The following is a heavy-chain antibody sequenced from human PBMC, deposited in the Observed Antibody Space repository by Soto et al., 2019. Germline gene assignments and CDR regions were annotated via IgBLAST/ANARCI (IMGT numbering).Heavy chain of an antibody. J-gene: IGHJ6*02. V-gene: IGHV1-69*01. CDR2: IIPIFGTA. CDR3: ARDPSYCSSTSGYARGDYYYYGMDV. CDR1: GGTFSSYA. Sequence: QVQLVQSGAEVKKPGSSVKVSCKASGGTFSSYAISWVRQAPGQGLEWMGGIIPIFGTANYAQKFQGRVTITADESTSTAYMELSSLRSEDTAVYYCARDPSYCSSTSGYARGDYYYYGMDVWGQGTTVTVSS. D-gene: IGHD2-2*01.